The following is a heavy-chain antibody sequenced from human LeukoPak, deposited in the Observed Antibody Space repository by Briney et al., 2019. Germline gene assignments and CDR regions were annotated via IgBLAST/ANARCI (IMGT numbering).Heavy chain of an antibody. CDR3: AREPLTVPAAIIGPRYAFDI. D-gene: IGHD2-2*01. J-gene: IGHJ3*02. Sequence: PSETLSLTCTVSGGSISSGDYYWGWIRQPPGKGLEWVEYIYYSGSTYDYPYLHSRINISVDTSKNQFSMKLSSVTAADTAVNYCAREPLTVPAAIIGPRYAFDIWGQGTMVTVSS. CDR2: IYYSGST. CDR1: GGSISSGDYY. V-gene: IGHV4-30-4*08.